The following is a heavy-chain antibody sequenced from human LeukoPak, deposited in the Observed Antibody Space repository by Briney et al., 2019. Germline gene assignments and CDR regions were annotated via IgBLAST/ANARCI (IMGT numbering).Heavy chain of an antibody. V-gene: IGHV3-21*01. D-gene: IGHD6-13*01. Sequence: GGSLRLSCVASGFTFTSHSLNWLRQAPGKGLEWVASINSNSDYILYAESVEGRFSISRDNARNSVYLQMNSLTAEDTALYYCARDWRNKYSNSWSRGEWYFDLRGRGTLVSVSS. J-gene: IGHJ2*01. CDR2: INSNSDYI. CDR1: GFTFTSHS. CDR3: ARDWRNKYSNSWSRGEWYFDL.